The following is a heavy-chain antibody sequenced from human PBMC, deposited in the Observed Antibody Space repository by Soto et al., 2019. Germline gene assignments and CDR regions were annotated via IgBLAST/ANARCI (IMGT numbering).Heavy chain of an antibody. D-gene: IGHD1-1*01. V-gene: IGHV1-8*01. J-gene: IGHJ5*02. CDR3: ARMATYGTLNWFDP. CDR2: MNPNSANT. CDR1: GYAFGDYD. Sequence: ASVKVSCKASGYAFGDYDISWVRQAPGQGLEWMGWMNPNSANTGYAQKFQGRVSMTRDMSISTAYMELSRLRPEDTAIYYCARMATYGTLNWFDPWGQGAMVTVSS.